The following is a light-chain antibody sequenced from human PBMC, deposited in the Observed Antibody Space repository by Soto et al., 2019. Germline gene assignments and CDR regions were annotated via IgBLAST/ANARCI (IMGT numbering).Light chain of an antibody. CDR3: LQSYSRVT. J-gene: IGKJ1*01. CDR2: DAS. V-gene: IGKV1-5*01. Sequence: SPRTQSHSNMSASVGVTVTVTCRASQSVSGWLAWYQQKPGEAPKRLIYDASTWESGVPSRFSGSGSGTEFTLTISSLQPEDFATYYCLQSYSRVTFGQGTKVDIK. CDR1: QSVSGW.